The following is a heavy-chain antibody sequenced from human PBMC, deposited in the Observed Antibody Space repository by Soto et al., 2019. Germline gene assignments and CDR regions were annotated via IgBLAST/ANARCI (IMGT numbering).Heavy chain of an antibody. Sequence: GGSLRLSCAASGFTFSSYWMSWVRQAPGKGLEWVANIKQDGSEKYYVDSVKGRFTISRDNSKNTLYLQMNSLRAEDTAVYYCAKDPPPFHYYDSSGYYPYYFDYWGQGTLVTVSS. CDR2: IKQDGSEK. CDR3: AKDPPPFHYYDSSGYYPYYFDY. J-gene: IGHJ4*02. D-gene: IGHD3-22*01. V-gene: IGHV3-7*01. CDR1: GFTFSSYW.